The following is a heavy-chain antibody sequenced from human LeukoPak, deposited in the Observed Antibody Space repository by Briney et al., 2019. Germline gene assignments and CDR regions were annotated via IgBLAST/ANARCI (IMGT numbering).Heavy chain of an antibody. V-gene: IGHV4-30-4*08. D-gene: IGHD3-9*01. J-gene: IGHJ2*01. CDR3: ARAGNGILTGYFQNWYFDL. CDR2: IHYSGST. Sequence: LRLSCTASGFIASSNYMSWVRQPPGKGLEWIGYIHYSGSTYYNPSLKSRVTISVDTSKNQFSLRLNSVTAADTAVYYCARAGNGILTGYFQNWYFDLWGRGTLVTVSS. CDR1: GFIASSNY.